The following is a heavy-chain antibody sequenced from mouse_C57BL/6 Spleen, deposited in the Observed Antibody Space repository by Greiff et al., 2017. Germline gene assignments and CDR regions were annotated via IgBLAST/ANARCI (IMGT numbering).Heavy chain of an antibody. CDR1: GYTFTGYW. V-gene: IGHV1-9*01. CDR2: ILPGSGST. Sequence: QVQLQQSGAELMKPGASVKLSCKASGYTFTGYWIDWVKQRPGPGLEWIGEILPGSGSTNYNEKFKGKATFTADTSSNPAYMPLSSLTTEDAANDYCAGEFPTTAGGMDYWGQGTSVTVSS. CDR3: AGEFPTTAGGMDY. J-gene: IGHJ4*01. D-gene: IGHD1-2*01.